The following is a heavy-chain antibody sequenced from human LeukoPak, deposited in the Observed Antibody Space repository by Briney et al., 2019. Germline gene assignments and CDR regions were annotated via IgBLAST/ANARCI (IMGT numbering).Heavy chain of an antibody. Sequence: SETLSLTCTVSGGSISSYYWNWIRQPPGKGLEWIGYIYYSGRTNYNPSLKGRVTISVDTSKNQFSLKLSSVTAADTAVYFCARRMGQQLGVDAFDVWGQGTMVTVSS. D-gene: IGHD6-13*01. CDR1: GGSISSYY. J-gene: IGHJ3*01. V-gene: IGHV4-59*01. CDR2: IYYSGRT. CDR3: ARRMGQQLGVDAFDV.